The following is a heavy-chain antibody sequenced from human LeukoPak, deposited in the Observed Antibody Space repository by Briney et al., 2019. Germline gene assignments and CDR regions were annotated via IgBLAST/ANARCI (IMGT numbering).Heavy chain of an antibody. J-gene: IGHJ4*02. V-gene: IGHV3-23*01. CDR3: ARDLNYNLDF. Sequence: PGGSLRLSCVASGFTFSSYAVSWVHQAPGKGLEWVSAISGSGDYTYYADSVKGRFTITRDNAKNTLYLQMNSLRAEDTALYYCARDLNYNLDFWGQGTLVTVSS. CDR1: GFTFSSYA. D-gene: IGHD5-24*01. CDR2: ISGSGDYT.